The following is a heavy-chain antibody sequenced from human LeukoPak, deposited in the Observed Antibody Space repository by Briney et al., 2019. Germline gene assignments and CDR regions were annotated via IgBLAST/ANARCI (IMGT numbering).Heavy chain of an antibody. J-gene: IGHJ3*02. V-gene: IGHV4-38-2*01. D-gene: IGHD3-22*01. CDR2: IYHSGST. Sequence: PSETLSLTCAVSGYSISSGYYWGWIRQPPGKGLEWIGNIYHSGSTYYNPSLKSRVTISVDTSKNQFSLKLSSVTAADTAVYYCARQTYDSGPYAFDIWGQGTMVTVSS. CDR1: GYSISSGYY. CDR3: ARQTYDSGPYAFDI.